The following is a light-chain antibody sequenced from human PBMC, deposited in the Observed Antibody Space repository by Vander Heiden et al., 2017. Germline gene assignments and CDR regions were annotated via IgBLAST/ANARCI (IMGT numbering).Light chain of an antibody. V-gene: IGKV3-15*01. J-gene: IGKJ2*01. CDR3: QQYNNWPPRYT. CDR1: QNIRTN. CDR2: GAS. Sequence: ERVMTQSPSTLSVSPGERATLSCRASQNIRTNLAWYQQKPGQSPRLRIYGASTRATGFPARFSGSGSGTEFTLSISSLQSEDVAVYYCQQYNNWPPRYTFGQGTKLEIK.